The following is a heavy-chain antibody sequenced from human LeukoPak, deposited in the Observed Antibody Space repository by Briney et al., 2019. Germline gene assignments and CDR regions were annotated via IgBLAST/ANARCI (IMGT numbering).Heavy chain of an antibody. CDR2: INHSGST. Sequence: SETLSLTCAVYGGSFSGYYWSWIRQPPGKGLEWIGEINHSGSTNYNPSLKSRVTISVDTSKNQFSLKLSSVTAADTAVYYCASGIAAAGTSGDYWGQGTLVTVSS. V-gene: IGHV4-34*01. CDR1: GGSFSGYY. CDR3: ASGIAAAGTSGDY. J-gene: IGHJ4*02. D-gene: IGHD6-13*01.